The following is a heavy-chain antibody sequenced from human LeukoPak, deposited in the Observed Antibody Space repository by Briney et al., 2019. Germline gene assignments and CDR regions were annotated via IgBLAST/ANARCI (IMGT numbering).Heavy chain of an antibody. CDR3: ARFSRAESYLDY. CDR1: GGSISSYY. D-gene: IGHD3-10*01. V-gene: IGHV4-59*08. Sequence: SETLSLTCTVSGGSISSYYWSWIRQPPGKGLEWIGYIYYSESTNYNPSLKSRVTISVVTSKNQFSLKLSSVTAADTAVYYCARFSRAESYLDYWGQGTLVTVSS. CDR2: IYYSEST. J-gene: IGHJ4*02.